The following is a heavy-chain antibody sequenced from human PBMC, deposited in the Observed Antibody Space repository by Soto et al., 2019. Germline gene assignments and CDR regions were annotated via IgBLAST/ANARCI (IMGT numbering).Heavy chain of an antibody. CDR1: GFTFSSYA. Sequence: GGSLRLSCAASGFTFSSYAMSWVRQAPGKGLEWVSAISGSGGSTYYADSVKGRFTISRDNSKNTLYLQMNSLRAEDTAVYYCAKVSEITIFGVVTSPIYFDYWGQGTLVTVSS. CDR3: AKVSEITIFGVVTSPIYFDY. J-gene: IGHJ4*02. V-gene: IGHV3-23*01. CDR2: ISGSGGST. D-gene: IGHD3-3*01.